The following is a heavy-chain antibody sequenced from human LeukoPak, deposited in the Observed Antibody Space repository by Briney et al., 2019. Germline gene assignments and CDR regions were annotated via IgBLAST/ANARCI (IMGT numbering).Heavy chain of an antibody. V-gene: IGHV3-30*02. D-gene: IGHD2-15*01. CDR1: GFTFSSYG. CDR3: AREAAITPAFDI. J-gene: IGHJ3*02. CDR2: IRYDGSNK. Sequence: GGSLRLSCAASGFTFSSYGMHWVRQAPGKGLEWVAFIRYDGSNKYYAGSVKGRFTISRDNSKNTLYLQMNSLRAEDTAVYYCAREAAITPAFDIWGQGTMVTVSS.